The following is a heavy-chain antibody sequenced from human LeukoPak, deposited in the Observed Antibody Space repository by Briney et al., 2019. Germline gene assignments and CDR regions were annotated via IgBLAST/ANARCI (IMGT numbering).Heavy chain of an antibody. D-gene: IGHD3-22*01. CDR3: ARDSFYYDSTGSFPYTWLDP. V-gene: IGHV4-61*02. Sequence: SETLSLTCTVSGGSISSGHYFWSWIRQPAGKGLVWIGRIFPSGSTNYNPSLKSRVTMSVDTSKNQFSLKLSSVTAADTAIYYCARDSFYYDSTGSFPYTWLDPWGQGTLVTVSS. CDR1: GGSISSGHYF. CDR2: IFPSGST. J-gene: IGHJ5*02.